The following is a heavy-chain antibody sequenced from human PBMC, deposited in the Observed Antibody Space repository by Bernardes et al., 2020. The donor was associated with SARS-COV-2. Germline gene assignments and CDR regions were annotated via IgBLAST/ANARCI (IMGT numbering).Heavy chain of an antibody. CDR2: ITVSGQNT. CDR3: SKNVPGNFWSGAMDV. J-gene: IGHJ6*02. Sequence: GGSLRLSCAASGFTLSNHAMSWLRQAPGKALEWVSSITVSGQNTYLADSVKGRFTISRDNSKNTLHLQMNSLRADDTAVYYCSKNVPGNFWSGAMDVWGQGTKVTV. D-gene: IGHD3-3*01. V-gene: IGHV3-23*01. CDR1: GFTLSNHA.